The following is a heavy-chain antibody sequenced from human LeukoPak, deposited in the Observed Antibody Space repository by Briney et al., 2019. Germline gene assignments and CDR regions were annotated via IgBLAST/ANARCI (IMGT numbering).Heavy chain of an antibody. Sequence: GGTLRLSCVASGFTFSTYGMSWVRQAPGKGLEWVSAISGSGGSTYYADSVKGRFTISRDNAKNSLYLQMNSLRAEDTAVYYCARGAVAGPFDYWGQGTLVTVCS. CDR2: ISGSGGST. CDR1: GFTFSTYG. J-gene: IGHJ4*02. V-gene: IGHV3-23*01. D-gene: IGHD6-19*01. CDR3: ARGAVAGPFDY.